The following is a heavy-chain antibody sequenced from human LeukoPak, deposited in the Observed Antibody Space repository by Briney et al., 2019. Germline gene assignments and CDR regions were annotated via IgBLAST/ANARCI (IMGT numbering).Heavy chain of an antibody. V-gene: IGHV3-20*04. CDR1: GFSFDDYG. J-gene: IGHJ4*02. CDR2: ITWNADST. Sequence: PGGSLRLSCTASGFSFDDYGMSWVRQAPGKGLEWVSGITWNADSTGHVDFVKGRFTVSRDNAKNSLYLQMDSLRAEDTALYYCARDHHCSSATCPSDYWGQGTLVTVSS. D-gene: IGHD2-2*01. CDR3: ARDHHCSSATCPSDY.